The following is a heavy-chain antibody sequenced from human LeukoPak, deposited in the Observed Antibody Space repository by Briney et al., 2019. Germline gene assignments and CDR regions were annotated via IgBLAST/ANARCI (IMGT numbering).Heavy chain of an antibody. CDR2: IYTSGST. CDR3: ASASSGYYYVGEGAFDI. D-gene: IGHD3-22*01. V-gene: IGHV4-61*02. CDR1: GGSISSGSYY. Sequence: SQTLSLTCTVSGGSISSGSYYWSWIRQPAGKGLEWIGRIYTSGSTNYNPSLKSRATISVDTSKNQFSLKLSSVTAADTAVYYCASASSGYYYVGEGAFDIWGQGTMVTVSS. J-gene: IGHJ3*02.